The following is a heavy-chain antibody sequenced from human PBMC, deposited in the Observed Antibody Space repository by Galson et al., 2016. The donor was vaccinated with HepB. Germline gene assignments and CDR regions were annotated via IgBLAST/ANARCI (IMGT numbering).Heavy chain of an antibody. V-gene: IGHV3-30*04. CDR2: IPYDGRRK. Sequence: SLRLSCAASGFSFSSYAVHWVRQAPGKGLEWVAVIPYDGRRKDYADSVKGRFTISRDNSKSTLNLQMNSRRPEDSAVYYCARVMYDLRDYYHYYGMDVWGQGTTVTVSS. D-gene: IGHD3-3*01. CDR3: ARVMYDLRDYYHYYGMDV. CDR1: GFSFSSYA. J-gene: IGHJ6*02.